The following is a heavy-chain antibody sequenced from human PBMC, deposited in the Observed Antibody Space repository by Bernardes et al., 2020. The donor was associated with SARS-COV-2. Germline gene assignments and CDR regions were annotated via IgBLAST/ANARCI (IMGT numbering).Heavy chain of an antibody. J-gene: IGHJ4*02. D-gene: IGHD3-16*01. CDR2: VKSLSDGGTK. CDR1: GFPFKNAW. Sequence: GGSLRLSCAASGFPFKNAWMSWVRQAPGKGLEWVGRVKSLSDGGTKDVAAPVKGRFSVSRDDSKNIFYLQMNSLKPEDTGVYYSTTGGMIWGPGTLVTVSS. V-gene: IGHV3-15*01. CDR3: TTGGMI.